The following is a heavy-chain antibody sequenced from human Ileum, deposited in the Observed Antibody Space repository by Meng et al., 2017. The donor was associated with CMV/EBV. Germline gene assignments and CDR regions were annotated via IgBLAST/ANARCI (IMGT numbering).Heavy chain of an antibody. D-gene: IGHD3-10*01. Sequence: VAMQVWCTDLVNPSQTLLLPWSVSGDSIDSGDYSWNWARQPPGKGLEWIGYIYYNGNAYYNPSLKSQVTISVDTSKNQFSLRLKSVTAADSDVYFCARGGIFRGLDYWGQGTLVTVSS. J-gene: IGHJ4*02. CDR2: IYYNGNA. CDR1: GDSIDSGDYS. CDR3: ARGGIFRGLDY. V-gene: IGHV4-30-4*08.